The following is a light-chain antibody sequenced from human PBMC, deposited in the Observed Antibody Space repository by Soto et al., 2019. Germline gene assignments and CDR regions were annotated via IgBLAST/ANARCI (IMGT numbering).Light chain of an antibody. J-gene: IGKJ4*01. CDR3: QQYGTSLT. V-gene: IGKV3-20*01. CDR2: AAS. Sequence: IVLTQSPGTLSLSPGEGATLSCRASQTIKNNFLAWYQQRPGQAPRLLIHAASIRATGTPDRFTGRASGTDVTLIISILEAEDFAVYYCQQYGTSLTFGGGTRVEIK. CDR1: QTIKNNF.